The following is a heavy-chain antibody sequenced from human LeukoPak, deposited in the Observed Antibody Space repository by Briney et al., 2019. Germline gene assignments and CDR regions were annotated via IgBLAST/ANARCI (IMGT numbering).Heavy chain of an antibody. CDR2: IWYDGSNK. CDR3: AKDRWELLWRGELDH. V-gene: IGHV3-33*06. Sequence: GGSLRLSCAVSGLPFSSHGMHWVRQAPGRGLEWVAVIWYDGSNKYYADSVKGRFTSSRDNSKNALYLQMNSLRADDTAVYYCAKDRWELLWRGELDHWGQGTLVTVSS. D-gene: IGHD1-26*01. J-gene: IGHJ4*02. CDR1: GLPFSSHG.